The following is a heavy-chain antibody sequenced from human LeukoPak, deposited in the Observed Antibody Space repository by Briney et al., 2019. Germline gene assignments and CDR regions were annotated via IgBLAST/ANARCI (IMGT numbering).Heavy chain of an antibody. CDR1: GYSFTSYW. CDR3: ARHGVLTTVTPYYFDY. Sequence: GESLKISCKGSGYSFTSYWIGWVRRMPGKGLEWMGIIYPGDSDTRYSPSFQGQVTISADKSISTAYLQWSSLKASDTAMYYCARHGVLTTVTPYYFDYWGQGTLVTVS. D-gene: IGHD4-17*01. J-gene: IGHJ4*02. CDR2: IYPGDSDT. V-gene: IGHV5-51*01.